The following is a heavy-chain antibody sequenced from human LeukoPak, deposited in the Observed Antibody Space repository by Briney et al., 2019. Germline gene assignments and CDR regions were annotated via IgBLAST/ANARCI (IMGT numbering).Heavy chain of an antibody. CDR2: ISYDGSNK. CDR1: GFTFSSYA. V-gene: IGHV3-30*04. CDR3: AREVDH. Sequence: GGSLRLSCAASGFTFSSYAMHWVRQAPGKGLEWVAVISYDGSNKYYADSVKGRFTISRDNSKNTLYLQMNSLRAEDTAVYYCAREVDHWGQGTLVTVSS. J-gene: IGHJ4*02.